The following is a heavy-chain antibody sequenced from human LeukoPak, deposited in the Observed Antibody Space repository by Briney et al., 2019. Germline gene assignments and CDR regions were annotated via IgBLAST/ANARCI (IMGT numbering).Heavy chain of an antibody. CDR3: ARDPYSSSSGSGDY. V-gene: IGHV3-33*01. Sequence: PGGSLRLSCAASGFTFSSYGMHWVRQAPGKGLEWVAGIWYDGRTKHYAHPVTGRFTLSREHARNTLFLQMNSLRAEDTAVYYCARDPYSSSSGSGDYWGQGTLVTVSS. CDR2: IWYDGRTK. D-gene: IGHD6-13*01. J-gene: IGHJ4*02. CDR1: GFTFSSYG.